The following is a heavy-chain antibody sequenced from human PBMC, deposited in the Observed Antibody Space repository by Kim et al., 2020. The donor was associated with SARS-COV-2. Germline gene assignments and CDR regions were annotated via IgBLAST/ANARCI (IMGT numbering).Heavy chain of an antibody. Sequence: ASVKVSFKASGYTFTSYAMNWVRQAPGQGLEWMGWINTNTGNPTYAQGFTGRFVFSLDTSVSTAYLQISSLKAEDTAVYYCARDRVLLWFGELFAFDIWGQGTMVTVSS. CDR1: GYTFTSYA. J-gene: IGHJ3*02. V-gene: IGHV7-4-1*02. CDR3: ARDRVLLWFGELFAFDI. CDR2: INTNTGNP. D-gene: IGHD3-10*01.